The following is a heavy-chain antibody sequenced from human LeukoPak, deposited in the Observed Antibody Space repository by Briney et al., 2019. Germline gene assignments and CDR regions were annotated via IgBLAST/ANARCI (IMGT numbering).Heavy chain of an antibody. D-gene: IGHD2-2*01. J-gene: IGHJ3*02. CDR1: GVSVSDGRYY. V-gene: IGHV4-31*03. Sequence: NPSQTLSLTCSVSGVSVSDGRYYWTWIRQRPGKGLEWIGYKYYSGSAKYNPSLKSRLTISIDTSKNQFSLQLSSVTAADTATYYCATPYCSSLSCLDVFNMWGQGTRVTVSS. CDR2: KYYSGSA. CDR3: ATPYCSSLSCLDVFNM.